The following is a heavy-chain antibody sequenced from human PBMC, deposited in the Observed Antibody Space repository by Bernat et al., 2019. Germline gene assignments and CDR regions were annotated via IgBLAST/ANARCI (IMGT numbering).Heavy chain of an antibody. V-gene: IGHV3-33*08. J-gene: IGHJ4*02. CDR1: GFTFSSYG. D-gene: IGHD3-3*01. Sequence: QVQLVESGGGVVQPGRSLRLSCAASGFTFSSYGMHWVRQAPGKGLEWVAVIWYDGSNKYYADSVKGRFTISRDNSKNTLYLQMNSLRAEDTAVYYCARDTWVPYDFWSGYPDYWGQGTLVTVSS. CDR2: IWYDGSNK. CDR3: ARDTWVPYDFWSGYPDY.